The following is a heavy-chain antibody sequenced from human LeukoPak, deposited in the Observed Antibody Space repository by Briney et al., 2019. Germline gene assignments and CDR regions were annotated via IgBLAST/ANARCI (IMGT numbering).Heavy chain of an antibody. D-gene: IGHD1/OR15-1a*01. CDR1: GFTFSSYA. CDR3: ARDTVEQAFDY. CDR2: ISYDGSNK. J-gene: IGHJ4*02. V-gene: IGHV3-30*04. Sequence: GRSLRLSCAAFGFTFSSYAMHWVRQAPGKGLEWVAVISYDGSNKYYADSVKGRFTISRDNSKNTLYLQMNSLRAEDTAVYYCARDTVEQAFDYWGQGSLVTVSS.